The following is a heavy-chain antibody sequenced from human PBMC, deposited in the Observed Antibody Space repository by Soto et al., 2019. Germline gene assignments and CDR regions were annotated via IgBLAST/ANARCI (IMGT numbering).Heavy chain of an antibody. D-gene: IGHD2-2*01. V-gene: IGHV3-33*08. CDR1: EFTFSSYG. CDR2: IWCYVSNK. CDR3: AIDPPWCSSTSCRWLYYYYYGREV. J-gene: IGHJ6*02. Sequence: GGSLRLSCAASEFTFSSYGMHWVRQGPGKGLEWVAVIWCYVSNKYYADSVKGRFTISRDNSKNTLYLQMNSLRDEDTAVYYSAIDPPWCSSTSCRWLYYYYYGREVRGQGTRVNVSS.